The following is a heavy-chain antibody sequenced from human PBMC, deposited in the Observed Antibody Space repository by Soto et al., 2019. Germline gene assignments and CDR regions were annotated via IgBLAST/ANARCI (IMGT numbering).Heavy chain of an antibody. V-gene: IGHV4-34*01. CDR2: INHSGST. Sequence: SETLSLTCAVYGGSFSGYYWSWIRQPPGKGLEWIGEINHSGSTNYNPSLKSRVTISVDTSKNQFSLKLSSVTAADTAVYYCARVGYGYSSSWYYYYYGMDVWGQGTTVTVSS. D-gene: IGHD6-13*01. J-gene: IGHJ6*02. CDR1: GGSFSGYY. CDR3: ARVGYGYSSSWYYYYYGMDV.